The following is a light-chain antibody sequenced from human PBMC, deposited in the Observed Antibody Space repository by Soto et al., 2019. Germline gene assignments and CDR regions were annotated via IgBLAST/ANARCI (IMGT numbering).Light chain of an antibody. CDR2: WAS. CDR1: QNIFYSSKNKNY. Sequence: DIVMTQSPESLTVSLGERATINCKSSQNIFYSSKNKNYLAWFQHKVGQPPKVLIYWASARESGVPDRFRGSGSGTEFTLTITSLQAEDVAAYYCQQYYSTPQTFGQGTKVEIK. V-gene: IGKV4-1*01. J-gene: IGKJ1*01. CDR3: QQYYSTPQT.